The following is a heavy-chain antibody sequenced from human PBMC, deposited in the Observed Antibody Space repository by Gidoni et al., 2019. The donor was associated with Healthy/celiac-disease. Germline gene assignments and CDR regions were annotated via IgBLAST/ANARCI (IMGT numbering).Heavy chain of an antibody. CDR1: GVTCSGSA. CDR2: IRRQANSYAT. Sequence: EVQMVESGGGLVQPGGSLKRAGAAAGVTCSGSAMHGVRKAAGKGLELVVRIRRQANSYATAYAASLQGRFTISIDDSTNTAYLQMNSLKTEDTAVYYCTRSGYCSSTSCYPAATGYYGMDVWGQGTTVTVSS. J-gene: IGHJ6*02. V-gene: IGHV3-73*02. D-gene: IGHD2-2*01. CDR3: TRSGYCSSTSCYPAATGYYGMDV.